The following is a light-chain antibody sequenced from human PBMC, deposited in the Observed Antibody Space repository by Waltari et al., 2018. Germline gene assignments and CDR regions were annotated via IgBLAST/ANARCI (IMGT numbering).Light chain of an antibody. CDR3: QQYSSLST. J-gene: IGKJ2*01. CDR2: MAS. CDR1: QSVSTW. Sequence: DILMTQSPATLSASVGDRVTISCRASQSVSTWLAWYQQKPGKAPILLIYMASTLESAVPSRFSGSGSGTEFTLTSSHLQPDDFATYSCQQYSSLSTFGQGTKL. V-gene: IGKV1-5*03.